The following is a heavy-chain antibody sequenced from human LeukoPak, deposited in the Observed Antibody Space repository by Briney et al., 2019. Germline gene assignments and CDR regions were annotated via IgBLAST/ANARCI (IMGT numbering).Heavy chain of an antibody. D-gene: IGHD6-6*01. CDR1: GYTFTGYY. J-gene: IGHJ4*02. CDR3: ARSARIAALPPFDH. V-gene: IGHV1-2*02. Sequence: ASVKVSCKASGYTFTGYYMHWVRQAPGQGLEWMGWINPNSGGTNYAQKFQGRVTMTRDTSISTAYMELSRLRSDDTAVYYCARSARIAALPPFDHWGQGTLVTVSS. CDR2: INPNSGGT.